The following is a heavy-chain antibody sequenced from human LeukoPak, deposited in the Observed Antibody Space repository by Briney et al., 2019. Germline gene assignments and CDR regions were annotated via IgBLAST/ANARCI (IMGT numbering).Heavy chain of an antibody. V-gene: IGHV3-33*01. CDR1: GFTFSSYG. CDR3: ARDGPMVRGWYGMDV. J-gene: IGHJ6*02. D-gene: IGHD3-10*01. CDR2: IWYDGSNK. Sequence: GGSLRLSCAASGFTFSSYGMHWVRQAPGKGLEWVAVIWYDGSNKYYADSVKGRFTISRDNSKNMLYLQMNSLRAEDTAVYYCARDGPMVRGWYGMDVWGQGTTVTVSS.